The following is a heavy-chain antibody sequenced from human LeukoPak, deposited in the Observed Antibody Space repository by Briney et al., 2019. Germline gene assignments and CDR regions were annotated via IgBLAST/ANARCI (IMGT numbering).Heavy chain of an antibody. CDR2: INPHNGDT. CDR1: GYTFIGYY. J-gene: IGHJ4*02. CDR3: ATVRDIVVGGGPYYFDY. D-gene: IGHD2-15*01. V-gene: IGHV1-2*02. Sequence: VSVTVSCKASGYTFIGYYLHWVRQAPGHGLEWMGWINPHNGDTNYAQKFQRRVTMTRDTSITTAYMELSRLRSDDTAVYYCATVRDIVVGGGPYYFDYWGQGTLVTVSS.